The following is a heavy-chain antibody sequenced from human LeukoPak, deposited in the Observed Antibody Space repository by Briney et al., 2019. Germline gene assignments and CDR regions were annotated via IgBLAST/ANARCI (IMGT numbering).Heavy chain of an antibody. CDR1: GYTFTSYA. V-gene: IGHV7-4-1*02. CDR3: ARDRPSKSYYYDSSGYTSDY. CDR2: INTNTGNP. Sequence: ASVKVSCRASGYTFTSYAMNWARQAPGQGLEWMGWINTNTGNPTYAQGFTGRFVFSLDTSVSTAYLQISSLKAEDTAVYYCARDRPSKSYYYDSSGYTSDYWGQGTLVTVSS. D-gene: IGHD3-22*01. J-gene: IGHJ4*02.